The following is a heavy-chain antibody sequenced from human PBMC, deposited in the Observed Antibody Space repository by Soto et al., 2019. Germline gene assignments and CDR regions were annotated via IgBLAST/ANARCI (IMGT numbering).Heavy chain of an antibody. CDR2: IIPIFGTA. CDR3: ARDGGVYDYSPFDY. J-gene: IGHJ4*02. V-gene: IGHV1-69*12. CDR1: GGTFSSYT. Sequence: QVQLVQSGAEVKKPGSSVKVSCKASGGTFSSYTISWVRQAPGQGLEWMGGIIPIFGTADYAQKFQGRVTITADESTSTAYMELSSLRAEDTAVYYCARDGGVYDYSPFDYWGQGTLVTVSS. D-gene: IGHD4-4*01.